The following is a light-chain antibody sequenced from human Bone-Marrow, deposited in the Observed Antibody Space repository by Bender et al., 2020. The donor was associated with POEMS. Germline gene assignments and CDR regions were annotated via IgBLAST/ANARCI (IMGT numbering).Light chain of an antibody. CDR1: SSNIRTNY. V-gene: IGLV1-47*01. CDR2: RSN. Sequence: QSVLTQPPSASGTPGQTVTISCSGSSSNIRTNYVYWYRQFPGTAPQVLIYRSNQRPSGVPDRFSGSKSGTSVSLAITGLQAEDEADYYCQSFDTSLSGWVFGAGTKLTV. CDR3: QSFDTSLSGWV. J-gene: IGLJ3*02.